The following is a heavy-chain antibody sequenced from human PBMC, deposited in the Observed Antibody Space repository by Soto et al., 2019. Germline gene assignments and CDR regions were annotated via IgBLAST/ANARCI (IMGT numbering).Heavy chain of an antibody. D-gene: IGHD3-10*01. V-gene: IGHV3-23*01. Sequence: EVQLLESGGGLVQPGGSLRLSCAASGFTFSSYAMSWVRQAPGKGLEWVSAISGSGGSTYYADSVKGRFTISRDNSKNTLYLQMNSLRAEDTAVYYCANLLDPAQGFDYWGQGTLVTVSS. CDR3: ANLLDPAQGFDY. CDR2: ISGSGGST. J-gene: IGHJ4*02. CDR1: GFTFSSYA.